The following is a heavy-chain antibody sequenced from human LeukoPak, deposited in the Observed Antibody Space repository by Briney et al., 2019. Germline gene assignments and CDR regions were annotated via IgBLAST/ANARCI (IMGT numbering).Heavy chain of an antibody. D-gene: IGHD1/OR15-1a*01. CDR1: GGSISSGDYY. CDR2: IYYSGST. CDR3: ARWSEQVLAFDI. V-gene: IGHV4-30-4*02. J-gene: IGHJ3*02. Sequence: SETLSLTCTVSGGSISSGDYYWSWIRQPPGKGLEWIGYIYYSGSTYYNPSLKSRVTASLDTSKNQVSLRLTSVTAADTAVYYCARWSEQVLAFDIWGQGTMVTVSS.